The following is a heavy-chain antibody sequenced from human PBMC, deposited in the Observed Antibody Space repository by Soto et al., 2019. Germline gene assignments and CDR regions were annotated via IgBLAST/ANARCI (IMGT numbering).Heavy chain of an antibody. V-gene: IGHV1-18*01. CDR3: ARDWYPRFDP. D-gene: IGHD6-13*01. Sequence: QIQRVQSGGEVRTPGASVKVSCKASGCPFSSYAITWVRQAPGQGLEWLGWINPSSGETNYAQKFQGRVTVTTDASTTTGYMELRNLTFDDTGVYYCARDWYPRFDPWGQGTLVTVSS. CDR2: INPSSGET. J-gene: IGHJ5*02. CDR1: GCPFSSYA.